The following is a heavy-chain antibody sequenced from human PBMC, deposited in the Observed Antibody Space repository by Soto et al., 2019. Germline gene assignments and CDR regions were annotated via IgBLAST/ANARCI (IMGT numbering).Heavy chain of an antibody. CDR2: IYKSGFT. V-gene: IGHV4-59*08. Sequence: QAQLQTSGPGLVKPSETLSLTCTVSSVSINSFTNHYCSWLRQPPGKGLEWVGYIYKSGFTSYNPTLSVRVTLSVDKYQNQFSLKLSSATAADTALYFCATQGFWTLHGLVDVLGQGTTVTVSS. J-gene: IGHJ6*02. CDR1: SVSINSFTNHY. D-gene: IGHD1-1*01. CDR3: ATQGFWTLHGLVDV.